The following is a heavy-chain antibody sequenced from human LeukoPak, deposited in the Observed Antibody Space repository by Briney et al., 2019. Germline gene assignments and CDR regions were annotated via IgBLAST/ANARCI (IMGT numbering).Heavy chain of an antibody. CDR1: GGSISSYY. CDR3: ARDRPTYYDYVWGSEADAFDI. V-gene: IGHV4-4*07. Sequence: SETLSLTCTVSGGSISSYYWSWIRQPAGKGLEWIGRIYTSGSTNYNPSLKSRVTMSVDTSKNQFSLKLSSVTAADTAVYYCARDRPTYYDYVWGSEADAFDIWGQGTMVTVSS. CDR2: IYTSGST. J-gene: IGHJ3*02. D-gene: IGHD3-16*01.